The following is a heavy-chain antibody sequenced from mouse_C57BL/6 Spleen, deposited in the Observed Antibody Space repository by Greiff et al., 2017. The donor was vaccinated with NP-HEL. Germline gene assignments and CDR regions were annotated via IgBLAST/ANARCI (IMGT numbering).Heavy chain of an antibody. CDR2: ITHSGET. CDR3: ARTGPYYAMDY. CDR1: GFPITSGYY. Sequence: QVQLKESGPGLVKPSQSLFLTCSITGFPITSGYYWIWIRQSPGKPLEWMGYITHSGETFYNPSLQSPISITRETSKNQFFLQLNSVTTEDTAMYYCARTGPYYAMDYWGQGTSVTVSS. V-gene: IGHV12-3*01. J-gene: IGHJ4*01. D-gene: IGHD4-1*01.